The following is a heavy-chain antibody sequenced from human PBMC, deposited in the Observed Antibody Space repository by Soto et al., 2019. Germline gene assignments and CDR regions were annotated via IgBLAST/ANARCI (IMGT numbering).Heavy chain of an antibody. J-gene: IGHJ5*02. D-gene: IGHD3-3*01. V-gene: IGHV4-4*02. CDR2: IHHSGST. CDR1: AGSIYASNW. CDR3: TRRGGGGSGVFMLDWLDP. Sequence: ASGTLSLICDLSAGSIYASNWSTWPRQTPAKALEWIAEIHHSGSTNYNPSLKSRVTISADKSKNQFFLNLASVTAADTAMYYCTRRGGGGSGVFMLDWLDPWGQGTQVTGSS.